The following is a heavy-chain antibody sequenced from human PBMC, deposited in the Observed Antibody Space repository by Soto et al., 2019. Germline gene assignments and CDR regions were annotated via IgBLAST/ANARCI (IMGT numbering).Heavy chain of an antibody. CDR3: AAFIAPITGTTRRYYYYMDV. CDR1: GGTFSSYA. V-gene: IGHV1-58*02. D-gene: IGHD1-7*01. CDR2: IVVGSGNT. J-gene: IGHJ6*03. Sequence: SVKVSCKASGGTFSSYAISWVRQAPGQGLEWIGWIVVGSGNTNYAQKFQERVTITRDMSTSTAYMELSSLRSEDTAVYYCAAFIAPITGTTRRYYYYMDVWGKGTTVTVSS.